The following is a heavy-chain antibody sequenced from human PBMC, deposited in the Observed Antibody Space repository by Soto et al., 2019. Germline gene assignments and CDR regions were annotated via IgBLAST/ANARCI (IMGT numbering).Heavy chain of an antibody. D-gene: IGHD3-3*01. CDR3: ARHVTLGKRRITIFVVVLKLEYYYYYMDV. J-gene: IGHJ6*03. CDR1: GGSISSSSYS. Sequence: SETLSLTCTVSGGSISSSSYSWGWIRQPPGKGLEWIGSIYYSGSTYYNPSLQSRVTISVDTSKNQFSLKLNSVTAADTAVYYCARHVTLGKRRITIFVVVLKLEYYYYYMDVWCKATLVTVS. CDR2: IYYSGST. V-gene: IGHV4-39*01.